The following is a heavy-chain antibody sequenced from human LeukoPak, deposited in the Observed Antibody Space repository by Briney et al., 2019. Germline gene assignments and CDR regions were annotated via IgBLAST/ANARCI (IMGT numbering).Heavy chain of an antibody. CDR2: IYYSGST. J-gene: IGHJ4*02. CDR3: ARAAVAGPDY. D-gene: IGHD6-19*01. Sequence: SQTLSLTCTVSGGSISSGGYYWSWIRQHPGKGLEWIGYIYYSGSTYYNPSLKSRVTTSVDTSKNQFSLKLSSVTAADTAVYYCARAAVAGPDYWGQGTLVTVSS. CDR1: GGSISSGGYY. V-gene: IGHV4-31*03.